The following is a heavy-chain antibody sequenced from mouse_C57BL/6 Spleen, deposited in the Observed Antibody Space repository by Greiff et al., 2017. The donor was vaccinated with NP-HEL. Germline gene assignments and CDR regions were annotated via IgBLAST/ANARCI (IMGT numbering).Heavy chain of an antibody. CDR2: IYWDDDK. Sequence: QVTLKVSGPGILQSSQTLSLTCSFSGFSLSTSGMGVSWIRQPSGKGLEWLAHIYWDDDKRYNPSLKSRPTISKDTSRNQVFLKITSVDTADTATYYCARSYYITTVVATPYFDYWGQGTTLTVSS. V-gene: IGHV8-12*01. CDR1: GFSLSTSGMG. D-gene: IGHD1-1*01. J-gene: IGHJ2*01. CDR3: ARSYYITTVVATPYFDY.